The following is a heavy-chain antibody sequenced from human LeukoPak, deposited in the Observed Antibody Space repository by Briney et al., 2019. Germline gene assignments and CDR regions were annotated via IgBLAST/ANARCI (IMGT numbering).Heavy chain of an antibody. CDR2: ISPYDGNT. CDR3: ARTRPTWEGWGFDY. J-gene: IGHJ4*02. Sequence: ASVKVSCKASGYSFTSFGITWVRQAPGRGLEWMGWISPYDGNTNYAQNLQGRVTMTTDTSTTTAFMDLRSLRSDDTAVYYCARTRPTWEGWGFDYWGQGTLVTASS. CDR1: GYSFTSFG. V-gene: IGHV1-18*01. D-gene: IGHD1-26*01.